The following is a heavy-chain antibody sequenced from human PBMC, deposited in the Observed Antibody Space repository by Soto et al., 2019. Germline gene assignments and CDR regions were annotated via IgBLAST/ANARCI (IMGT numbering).Heavy chain of an antibody. V-gene: IGHV1-18*01. D-gene: IGHD6-19*01. CDR3: ARDRGVAPPVAGNTHYYYYMDV. CDR1: GYSFTNYG. CDR2: ISAFNGNT. J-gene: IGHJ6*03. Sequence: QDQLVQSGAEVKKPGASVTVSCKASGYSFTNYGVTWVRQAPGQGLEWMGWISAFNGNTHYAQNLQGRVTMTTDASTSTAYMELRSLRSDDTAVYYCARDRGVAPPVAGNTHYYYYMDVWGKGNKGTVSS.